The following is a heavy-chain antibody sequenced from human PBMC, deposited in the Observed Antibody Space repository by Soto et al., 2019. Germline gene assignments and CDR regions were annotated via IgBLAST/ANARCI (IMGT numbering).Heavy chain of an antibody. J-gene: IGHJ6*03. CDR2: INDSGNI. Sequence: QVQLQQWGAGLLKPSETLSLTCAVYGGSFSGYQWSWIRQTPGKGLEWIGEINDSGNINYNPSLKSRVTILVDTAKKQISLKLSSVTAAGTAVYYCARGLIVWFGELSRRGGYYYYMDVWGKGTTVTVSS. D-gene: IGHD3-10*01. CDR1: GGSFSGYQ. V-gene: IGHV4-34*01. CDR3: ARGLIVWFGELSRRGGYYYYMDV.